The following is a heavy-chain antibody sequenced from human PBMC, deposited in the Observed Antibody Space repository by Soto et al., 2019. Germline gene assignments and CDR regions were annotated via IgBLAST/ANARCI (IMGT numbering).Heavy chain of an antibody. CDR2: INPNSGRT. J-gene: IGHJ6*03. CDR3: ARESGGTTATLDYYYFYMDV. CDR1: GYAFSQFY. V-gene: IGHV1-2*04. D-gene: IGHD4-17*01. Sequence: QVQLVQSGAEVKKPGASVKVSCKASGYAFSQFYIHWRRQAPGQGLEWMGWINPNSGRTKFAQNFQGWVTMTRDTSIKTVYMELSGPKSDATAVYYCARESGGTTATLDYYYFYMDVWGKGTTVTVSS.